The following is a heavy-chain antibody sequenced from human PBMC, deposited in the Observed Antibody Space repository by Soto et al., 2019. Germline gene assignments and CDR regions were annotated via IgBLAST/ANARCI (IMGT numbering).Heavy chain of an antibody. J-gene: IGHJ3*02. CDR2: IDWDDAK. CDR1: GFSLSASRMS. CDR3: ARIPGIAAAGTHDAFDI. Sequence: SGPTLVNPTQTLTLTCTFSGFSLSASRMSISWIRQPPGKALEWLARIDWDDAKYFNTSLKTRLTVSKDTSKTQVVLTMTNMDPVDTATYYCARIPGIAAAGTHDAFDIWGQGTMVTVSS. D-gene: IGHD6-13*01. V-gene: IGHV2-70*11.